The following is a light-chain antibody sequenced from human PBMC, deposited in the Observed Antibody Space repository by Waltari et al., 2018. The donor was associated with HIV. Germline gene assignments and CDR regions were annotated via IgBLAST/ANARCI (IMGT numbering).Light chain of an antibody. V-gene: IGKV3-11*01. Sequence: EIVLTQSPATLSLSPGERATLSCRASQSVSSYVAWYQQKPGQAPRLLIYDSSKRGTGIPARFSGSASGPDFTLTINNLEPEDFAVYYCQERSIWPPALSFGGGTKVEI. J-gene: IGKJ4*01. CDR2: DSS. CDR3: QERSIWPPALS. CDR1: QSVSSY.